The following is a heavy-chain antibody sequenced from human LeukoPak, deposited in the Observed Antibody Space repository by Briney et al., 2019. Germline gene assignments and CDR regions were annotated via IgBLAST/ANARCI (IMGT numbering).Heavy chain of an antibody. Sequence: GGSLRLSCAASGFPFSSYAMSWVRQAPGKGLEWVSAISGSGGSTYYADSVKGRFTISRDNSKNTLYLQMNSLRAEDTAVYYCAKGLSAYLYIWFDPWGQGTLVTVSS. D-gene: IGHD1-26*01. V-gene: IGHV3-23*01. J-gene: IGHJ5*02. CDR3: AKGLSAYLYIWFDP. CDR2: ISGSGGST. CDR1: GFPFSSYA.